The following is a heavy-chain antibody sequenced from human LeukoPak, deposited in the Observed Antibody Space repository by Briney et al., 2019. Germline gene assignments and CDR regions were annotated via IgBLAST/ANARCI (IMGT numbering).Heavy chain of an antibody. D-gene: IGHD3-10*01. CDR3: AIGSGGAFDI. CDR1: GYTFTSNY. V-gene: IGHV1-46*01. Sequence: ASVKVSCKAFGYTFTSNYMHWVRQAPGQGPEWMGVISPSGGSTTYAQKFQGRVTLTRDMSTSTDYLELSSLRSEDTAVYYCAIGSGGAFDIWGQGTMVTVSS. J-gene: IGHJ3*02. CDR2: ISPSGGST.